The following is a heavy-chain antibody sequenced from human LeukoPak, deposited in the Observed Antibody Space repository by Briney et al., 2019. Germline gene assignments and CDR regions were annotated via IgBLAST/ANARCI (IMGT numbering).Heavy chain of an antibody. CDR3: ARTYRSGERFDP. CDR2: IYYSGST. CDR1: GGSISSGGYY. V-gene: IGHV4-31*03. J-gene: IGHJ5*02. D-gene: IGHD3-16*01. Sequence: SETLSLTCTVSGGSISSGGYYWSWIRQHPGKGLEWIGYIYYSGSTYYNPSLKSRVTISVDTSKNQFSLELSSVTAADTAVYYCARTYRSGERFDPWGQGTLVTVSS.